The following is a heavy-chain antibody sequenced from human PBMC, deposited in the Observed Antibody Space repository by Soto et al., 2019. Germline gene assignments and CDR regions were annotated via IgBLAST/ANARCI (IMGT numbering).Heavy chain of an antibody. V-gene: IGHV1-18*01. J-gene: IGHJ4*02. Sequence: QVPLVQSGPEVKKPGASVKVACKASGYTFLKYGITCVRQAPGQGLEWMGGIQTDNDHASFAQKFEGRVTMTTDTSARTVYMELRDLSSDDTAVYYCAKDLGSGYRFDYWGQGTPGTVSS. D-gene: IGHD3-9*01. CDR2: IQTDNDHA. CDR1: GYTFLKYG. CDR3: AKDLGSGYRFDY.